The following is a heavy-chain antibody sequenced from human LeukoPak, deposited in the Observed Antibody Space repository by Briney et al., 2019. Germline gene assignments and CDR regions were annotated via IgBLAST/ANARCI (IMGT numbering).Heavy chain of an antibody. J-gene: IGHJ4*02. CDR2: IISIFGTA. CDR3: AREGGIAAALGWR. D-gene: IGHD6-13*01. V-gene: IGHV1-69*13. CDR1: GYTFTSYG. Sequence: SVKVSCKASGYTFTSYGISWVRQAPGQGLEWMGGIISIFGTANYAQKFQGRVTITADESTSTAYMELSSLRSEDTAVYYCAREGGIAAALGWRWGQGTLVTVSS.